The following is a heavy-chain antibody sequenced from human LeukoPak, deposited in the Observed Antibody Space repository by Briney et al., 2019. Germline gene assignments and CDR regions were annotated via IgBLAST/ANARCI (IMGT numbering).Heavy chain of an antibody. Sequence: AGGSLRLSCADSGFTFSAYDMNWVRQAPGKGLEWVSYISRDSAFVYYADSVKGRLTISRDNAKNSLYLQMESLRGEDTAVYYCARDDASTARASGMDVWGIGTTVTVSS. V-gene: IGHV3-21*01. J-gene: IGHJ6*04. CDR3: ARDDASTARASGMDV. CDR1: GFTFSAYD. CDR2: ISRDSAFV. D-gene: IGHD6-6*01.